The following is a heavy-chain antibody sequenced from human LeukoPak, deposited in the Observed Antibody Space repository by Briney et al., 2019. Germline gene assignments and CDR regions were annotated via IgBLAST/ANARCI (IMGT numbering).Heavy chain of an antibody. CDR3: ARVGKGESITIFGVVRY. Sequence: GASVKVSCKASGYTFTSYGISWVRQAPGQGLEWMGWISAYNGNANYAQKLQGRVTMTTDTSTSTAYMELRSLRSDDTAVYYCARVGKGESITIFGVVRYWGQGTLVTVSS. V-gene: IGHV1-18*01. CDR1: GYTFTSYG. D-gene: IGHD3-3*01. J-gene: IGHJ4*02. CDR2: ISAYNGNA.